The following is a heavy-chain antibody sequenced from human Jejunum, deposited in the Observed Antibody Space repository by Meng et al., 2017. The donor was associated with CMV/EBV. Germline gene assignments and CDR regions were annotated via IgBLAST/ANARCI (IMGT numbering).Heavy chain of an antibody. J-gene: IGHJ4*02. CDR2: ISGYNGNA. D-gene: IGHD6-19*01. CDR1: GYTFTNYV. Sequence: QVPPVQSGAEVKKPGASVKVSCKASGYTFTNYVINWVRQAPGQGLEWMGWISGYNGNANYAQNFQGRVTLTTDTSTSTAYMELRSLRSDDTAVYYCARDRNVPGNSEFDYWGQGTLVTVSS. V-gene: IGHV1-18*01. CDR3: ARDRNVPGNSEFDY.